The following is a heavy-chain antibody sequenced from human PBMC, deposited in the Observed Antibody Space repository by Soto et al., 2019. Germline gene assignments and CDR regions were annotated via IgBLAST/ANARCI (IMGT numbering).Heavy chain of an antibody. V-gene: IGHV1-3*01. CDR1: GYTFTNYG. CDR3: ARSGYSSGWYHWYFDL. CDR2: INAGNGNT. J-gene: IGHJ2*01. D-gene: IGHD6-19*01. Sequence: ASVKVSCKASGYTFTNYGIHWVRQAPGQRLEWMGWINAGNGNTKYSQNFQGRVTITRDTSASTAYMESSSLRSEDTAVFYCARSGYSSGWYHWYFDLWGRGTLVTVSS.